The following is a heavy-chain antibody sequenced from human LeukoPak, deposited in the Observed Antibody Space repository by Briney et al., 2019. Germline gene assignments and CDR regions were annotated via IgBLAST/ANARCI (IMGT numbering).Heavy chain of an antibody. V-gene: IGHV1-18*01. CDR1: TSR. CDR2: IGSYGGDT. Sequence: ASVKVSCKATSRISLVRQAPGQGLAWMGWIGSYGGDTYYAQKFQGRVTVTTDTSTSTVYMELRSLRSDDTAVYYCARDLWNFYDDSGYYRDFDSWGQGTLVTVSS. J-gene: IGHJ5*01. D-gene: IGHD3-22*01. CDR3: ARDLWNFYDDSGYYRDFDS.